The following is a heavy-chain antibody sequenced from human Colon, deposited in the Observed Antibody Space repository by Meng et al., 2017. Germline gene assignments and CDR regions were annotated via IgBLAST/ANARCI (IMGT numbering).Heavy chain of an antibody. CDR3: ASWGRDGDTRGDC. Sequence: QVQLQESGPRLVKPSQILSLTCTVSGGSITSDTYFWSWIRQPAGKGLEWIGRIYPSGRTNYNPSLKSRVTMSVDTSKNQFSLKLSSVTAADTAVYYCASWGRDGDTRGDCWGQGTLVTVSS. CDR1: GGSITSDTYF. V-gene: IGHV4-61*02. CDR2: IYPSGRT. J-gene: IGHJ4*02. D-gene: IGHD5-24*01.